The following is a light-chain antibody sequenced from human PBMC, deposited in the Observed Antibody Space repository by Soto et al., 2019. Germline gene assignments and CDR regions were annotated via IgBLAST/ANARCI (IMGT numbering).Light chain of an antibody. CDR1: SGDVGNYNL. V-gene: IGLV2-14*02. CDR2: EVN. CDR3: CTYTSSSTYV. J-gene: IGLJ1*01. Sequence: QSVLTQPASVSGSPGQSITISCTGTSGDVGNYNLVSWYQQHPGKAPKLMIYEVNKWPSGVSNRFSGSKSGNTASLTISGLQAEDEADYYCCTYTSSSTYVFGTGTKVTDL.